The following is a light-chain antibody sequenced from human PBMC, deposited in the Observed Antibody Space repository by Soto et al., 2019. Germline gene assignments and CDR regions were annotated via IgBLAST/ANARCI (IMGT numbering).Light chain of an antibody. V-gene: IGKV3-15*01. CDR3: QQYNNWPQIT. J-gene: IGKJ5*01. CDR2: AAS. Sequence: EIVMTQSPATLSVSPGEIATLSCWASQSVNSNLAWFQQKPSQAPRLLIYAASTRATGIPARFSCSGSGTEFTLTISSLQSEDFAVYYCQQYNNWPQITFGHGTRLEIK. CDR1: QSVNSN.